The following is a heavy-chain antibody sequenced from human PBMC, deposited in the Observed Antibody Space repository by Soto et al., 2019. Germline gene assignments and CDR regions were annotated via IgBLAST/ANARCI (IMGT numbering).Heavy chain of an antibody. J-gene: IGHJ4*02. D-gene: IGHD6-13*01. Sequence: SETLSLTCTVSGGSISSGGYYWSWIRQHPGKGLEWIGYIYYSGSTYYNLSLKSRVTISVDTSKNQFSLELSRLRSDDTAVYYCARRGSSWSDFDYWGQGTLVTVSS. CDR1: GGSISSGGYY. CDR2: IYYSGST. CDR3: ARRGSSWSDFDY. V-gene: IGHV4-31*03.